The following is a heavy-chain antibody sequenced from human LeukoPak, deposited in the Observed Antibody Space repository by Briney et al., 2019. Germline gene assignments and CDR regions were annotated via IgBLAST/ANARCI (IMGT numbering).Heavy chain of an antibody. J-gene: IGHJ4*02. V-gene: IGHV3-21*01. CDR1: GFTFGSYS. CDR2: ISSSSSYI. Sequence: PGGSLRLSCAASGFTFGSYSMTWVRQAPGKGLEWVSSISSSSSYIYYADSVKGRFTISRDNAKNSLYLQMNSLRAEDTAVYYCAKDPGDCSSTSCYNDYWGQGTLVTVSS. CDR3: AKDPGDCSSTSCYNDY. D-gene: IGHD2-2*02.